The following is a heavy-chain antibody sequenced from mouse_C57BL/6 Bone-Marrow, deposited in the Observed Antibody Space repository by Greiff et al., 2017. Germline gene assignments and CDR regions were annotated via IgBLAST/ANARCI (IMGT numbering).Heavy chain of an antibody. D-gene: IGHD2-3*01. Sequence: QVQLQQSVAELARPGASVKLSCKASGYTFTSYGISWVKQRTGQGLEWIGEIYPRSGNTYYNEKFKGKATLTADKSSSTAYMELRSLTSEDSAVYFCARSGWLLRYAMDYWGQGTSVTVSS. CDR1: GYTFTSYG. CDR2: IYPRSGNT. CDR3: ARSGWLLRYAMDY. V-gene: IGHV1-81*01. J-gene: IGHJ4*01.